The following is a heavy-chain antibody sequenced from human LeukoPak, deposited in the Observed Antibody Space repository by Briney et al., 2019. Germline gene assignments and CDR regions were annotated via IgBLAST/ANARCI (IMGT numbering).Heavy chain of an antibody. CDR2: INSDGSST. D-gene: IGHD5-12*01. CDR3: ARGDVDIVATINYYYYGMDV. CDR1: GFTFSSYW. Sequence: GGSLRLSCAASGFTFSSYWMHWVRHAPGKGLVWVSRINSDGSSTSYADSVKGRLTISRDNAKNTLYLQMNSLRAEDTAVYYCARGDVDIVATINYYYYGMDVWGQGTTVTVSS. J-gene: IGHJ6*02. V-gene: IGHV3-74*01.